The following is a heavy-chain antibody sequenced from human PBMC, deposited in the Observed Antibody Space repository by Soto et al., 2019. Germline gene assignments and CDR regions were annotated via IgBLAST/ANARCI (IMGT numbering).Heavy chain of an antibody. J-gene: IGHJ6*03. D-gene: IGHD2-2*01. CDR1: GFTFSSYS. CDR3: ARRYCSSTSCYAHYYYYYYMDV. V-gene: IGHV3-21*01. CDR2: ISSSSSYI. Sequence: GGSLRLSCAASGFTFSSYSMNWVRQAPGKGLEWVSSISSSSSYIYYADSVKGRFTISRDNAKNSLYLQMNSLRAEDTAVYYCARRYCSSTSCYAHYYYYYYMDVWGKGTTVTVSS.